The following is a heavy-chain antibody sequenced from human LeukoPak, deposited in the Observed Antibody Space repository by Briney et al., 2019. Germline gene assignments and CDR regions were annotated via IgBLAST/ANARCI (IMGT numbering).Heavy chain of an antibody. J-gene: IGHJ1*01. D-gene: IGHD3-22*01. V-gene: IGHV3-11*06. Sequence: GGALRLSCAASGFTFSDYSMAWVRQAPGKGLEWISYLSSSGDSASYADSVKGRVTTTRDNAKKSLYLQMNSLRAGDTAVYYCARDGGDYYDSSGYPFHHWGQGTLVTVSS. CDR1: GFTFSDYS. CDR2: LSSSGDSA. CDR3: ARDGGDYYDSSGYPFHH.